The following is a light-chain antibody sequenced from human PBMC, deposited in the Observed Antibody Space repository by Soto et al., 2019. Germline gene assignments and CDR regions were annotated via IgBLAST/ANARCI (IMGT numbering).Light chain of an antibody. CDR1: PSIGSS. J-gene: IGKJ2*01. V-gene: IGKV3-11*01. Sequence: EIVLTQSPATLSLSPGQGATLSCRASPSIGSSLAWYRQKPGQAPRLLIYDESKRASGIPARFSGSVYGTDFTLTISSLDPEDFASYFCQQRFNWPPTFGQGTKLQIK. CDR3: QQRFNWPPT. CDR2: DES.